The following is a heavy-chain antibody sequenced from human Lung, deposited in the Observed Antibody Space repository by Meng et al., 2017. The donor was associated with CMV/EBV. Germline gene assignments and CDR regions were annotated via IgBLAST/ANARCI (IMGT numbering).Heavy chain of an antibody. J-gene: IGHJ3*02. CDR1: EFTFSSYG. CDR2: ISSSGTTI. V-gene: IGHV3-48*03. Sequence: XAASEFTFSSYGMNWVRQAPGKGLEWVSYISSSGTTIYYADSVKGRFTISRDNAKNSLYLQMNSLRAEDTAVYYCAREIYHYDSSGYYYPTSNAFDIWGQGTMVTVSS. CDR3: AREIYHYDSSGYYYPTSNAFDI. D-gene: IGHD3-22*01.